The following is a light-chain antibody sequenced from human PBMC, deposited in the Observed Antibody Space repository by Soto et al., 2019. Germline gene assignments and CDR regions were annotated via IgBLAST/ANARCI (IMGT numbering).Light chain of an antibody. Sequence: QSVLTQPPSVSAAPGQKVTISCSGSSSNIGNSYVCWYQHVPGTAPKLLIYDNNERPSGIPDRFSGSKSGTSATLGITGLQTGDEADYYCGTWDTSLSAGVFGGGTKLTVL. CDR2: DNN. CDR1: SSNIGNSY. V-gene: IGLV1-51*01. CDR3: GTWDTSLSAGV. J-gene: IGLJ3*02.